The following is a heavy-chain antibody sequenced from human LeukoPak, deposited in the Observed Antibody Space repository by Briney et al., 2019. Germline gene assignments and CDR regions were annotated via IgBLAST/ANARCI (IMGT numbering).Heavy chain of an antibody. V-gene: IGHV3-23*01. D-gene: IGHD5-12*01. J-gene: IGHJ6*02. CDR3: AKAPAKGGYSGYELSYYYGMDV. CDR2: ISGSGGST. Sequence: GGSLRLSCAASGFTFSSYAMSWVRQAPGKGLEWVSAISGSGGSTYYADSVKGRFTISRDNSKTTLYLQMNSLRAEDTAVYYCAKAPAKGGYSGYELSYYYGMDVWGQGTTVTVSS. CDR1: GFTFSSYA.